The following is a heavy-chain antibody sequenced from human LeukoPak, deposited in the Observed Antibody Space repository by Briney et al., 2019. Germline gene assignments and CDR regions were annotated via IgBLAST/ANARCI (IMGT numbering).Heavy chain of an antibody. CDR3: ARVRYCSSTSCYAYFDY. CDR2: IYTSGST. CDR1: GGSISSYY. Sequence: SETLSLTCTVSGGSISSYYWSWIRQPAGKGLEWIGRIYTSGSTNYNPSLKSRVTISVDTSKNQFSLKLSSVTAADTAVYYCARVRYCSSTSCYAYFDYWGQGTLVTVSS. D-gene: IGHD2-2*01. V-gene: IGHV4-4*07. J-gene: IGHJ4*02.